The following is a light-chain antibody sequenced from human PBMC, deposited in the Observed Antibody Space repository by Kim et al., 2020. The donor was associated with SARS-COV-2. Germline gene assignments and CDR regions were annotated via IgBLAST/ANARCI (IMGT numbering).Light chain of an antibody. J-gene: IGKJ5*01. Sequence: ASVGDRVTITCRASQDISNYLGWYQQSPGRAPKRLIYGASMLHSGVPSRFSGSGSGAEFTLTISSLQPEDFATYFCLQHNTYPITFGQGTRLEIK. CDR1: QDISNY. CDR3: LQHNTYPIT. CDR2: GAS. V-gene: IGKV1-17*01.